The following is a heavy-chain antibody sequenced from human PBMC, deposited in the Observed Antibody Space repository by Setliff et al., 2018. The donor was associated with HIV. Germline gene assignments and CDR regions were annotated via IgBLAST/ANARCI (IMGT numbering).Heavy chain of an antibody. D-gene: IGHD1-1*01. CDR1: GYNFKIYD. Sequence: ASVKVSCKASGYNFKIYDINWVRQVAGQGLEWMGWINPGTGNTGYPQNFSGRVTMTRNTSINTVYMELSSLRSEDTAIYFCARGKIPSWRLTMFDFWGQGTPVTVSS. V-gene: IGHV1-8*01. CDR3: ARGKIPSWRLTMFDF. J-gene: IGHJ4*02. CDR2: INPGTGNT.